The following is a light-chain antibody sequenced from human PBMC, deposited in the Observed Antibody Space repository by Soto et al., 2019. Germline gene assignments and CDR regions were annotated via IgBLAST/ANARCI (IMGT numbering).Light chain of an antibody. CDR1: SSDVGGHNY. V-gene: IGLV2-11*01. J-gene: IGLJ1*01. Sequence: QSVLTQPRSVSGSPGQSVTISCTGTSSDVGGHNYVSWYQQHPGKAPKLMIYDVSKRPSGVPDRFSGSKSGNTASLTISGLQAEDEADYYCYSYAGSYTFYVFGTGTKVTVL. CDR3: YSYAGSYTFYV. CDR2: DVS.